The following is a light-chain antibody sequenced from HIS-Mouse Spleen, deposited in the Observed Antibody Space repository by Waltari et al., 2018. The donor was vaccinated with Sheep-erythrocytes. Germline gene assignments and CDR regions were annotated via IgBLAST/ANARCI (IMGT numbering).Light chain of an antibody. CDR1: SSDVGGSKY. CDR2: DVS. J-gene: IGLJ2*01. V-gene: IGLV2-11*01. Sequence: QSALTQPRSVSGAPGQAVTISCTGTSSDVGGSKYVSWYQQHPGKAPKITSYDVSKRPSGVPDRFSGSKSGHTASLTISGLQAEDEAGYYCCSYAGSYTLVFGGGTKLTVL. CDR3: CSYAGSYTLV.